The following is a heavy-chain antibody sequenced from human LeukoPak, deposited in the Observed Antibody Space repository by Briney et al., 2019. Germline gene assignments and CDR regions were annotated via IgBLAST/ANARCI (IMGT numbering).Heavy chain of an antibody. CDR1: GGSISSSGYY. J-gene: IGHJ4*02. Sequence: SETLSLTCTVSGGSISSSGYYWGWIRQPPGKGLEWIGSVDYTGITSHSPSLKSRVTISVDTSKNQFSLKVSSVSAADTAVYYCARQGPYCSSTSCSNFLDFWGQGTLVTISS. V-gene: IGHV4-39*01. CDR3: ARQGPYCSSTSCSNFLDF. D-gene: IGHD2-2*01. CDR2: VDYTGIT.